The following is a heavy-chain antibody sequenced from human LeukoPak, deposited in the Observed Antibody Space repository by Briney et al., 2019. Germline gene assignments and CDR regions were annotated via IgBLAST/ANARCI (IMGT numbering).Heavy chain of an antibody. CDR1: GGSISSSSYY. J-gene: IGHJ4*02. CDR2: IYYSGST. V-gene: IGHV4-39*01. CDR3: ARLPEQQLVVDY. Sequence: SETLSLTCTVSGGSISSSSYYWGWIRQPPGKGLEWIGSIYYSGSTYYNPSLKSRVTISVDTSKNQFSLKLSSVTAADTAVYYCARLPEQQLVVDYWGQGTLVTVSS. D-gene: IGHD6-13*01.